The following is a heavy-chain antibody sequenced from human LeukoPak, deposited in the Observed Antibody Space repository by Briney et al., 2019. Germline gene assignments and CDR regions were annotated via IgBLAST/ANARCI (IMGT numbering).Heavy chain of an antibody. D-gene: IGHD6-19*01. CDR1: GFTFSSRW. V-gene: IGHV3-23*01. CDR3: AKDRRTTSGWEYFQH. J-gene: IGHJ1*01. Sequence: GGSLRLSCVASGFTFSSRWMHWVRQAPGKGLEWVSAISGSGGSTYYADSVKGRFTISRDNSKNTLYLQMNSLRAEDTAVYYCAKDRRTTSGWEYFQHWGQGTLVTASS. CDR2: ISGSGGST.